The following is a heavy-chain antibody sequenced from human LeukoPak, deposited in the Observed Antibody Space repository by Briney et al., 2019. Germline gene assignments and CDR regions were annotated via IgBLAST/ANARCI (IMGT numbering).Heavy chain of an antibody. J-gene: IGHJ2*01. V-gene: IGHV1-2*02. CDR3: ARDLHFDVWYFDL. Sequence: ASVKVSCKASGYTFTGYYMHWVRQAPGQGLEWMGWINPNSGGTNYAQKFQGRVTMTRDTSISTAYMELSRLRSDDTAVHYCARDLHFDVWYFDLWGRGTLVTVSS. D-gene: IGHD3-9*01. CDR2: INPNSGGT. CDR1: GYTFTGYY.